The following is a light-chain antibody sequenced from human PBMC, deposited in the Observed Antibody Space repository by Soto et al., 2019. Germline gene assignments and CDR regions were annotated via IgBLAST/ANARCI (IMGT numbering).Light chain of an antibody. Sequence: EIVLTQSPGPPSLSPGEGATLSFRALQRVRDNYLAWYQQRPGQAPRLLIYAASSRPTGVPDRFGGSGSGTDFTLTISSLEPDDFAVYYCHQRSSWPRGTFGQGTKVDI. CDR2: AAS. CDR3: HQRSSWPRGT. V-gene: IGKV3D-20*02. J-gene: IGKJ1*01. CDR1: QRVRDNY.